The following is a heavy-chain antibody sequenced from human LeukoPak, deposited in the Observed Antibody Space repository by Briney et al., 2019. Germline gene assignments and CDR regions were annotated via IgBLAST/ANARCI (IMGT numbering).Heavy chain of an antibody. D-gene: IGHD5-24*01. CDR3: ARKWSREGYKFPFDY. CDR2: INAGNGNT. V-gene: IGHV1-3*01. Sequence: ASVKVSCKASGYTFTSYAMHWVRQAPGQRLEWMGWINAGNGNTKYSQKFQGRVTITRDTSANTAYMELRSLGSEDTAVYYCARKWSREGYKFPFDYWGQGTLITVSS. J-gene: IGHJ4*02. CDR1: GYTFTSYA.